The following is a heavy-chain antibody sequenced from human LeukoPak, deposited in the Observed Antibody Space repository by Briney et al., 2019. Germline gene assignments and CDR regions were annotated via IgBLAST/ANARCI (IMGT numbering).Heavy chain of an antibody. CDR3: ARGPGYSSGWYRY. D-gene: IGHD6-19*01. CDR2: IYYSGST. V-gene: IGHV4-59*12. Sequence: SETLSLTRTVSGGSISSYYWSWIRQPPGKGLEWIGYIYYSGSTNYNPSLKSRVTISVDTSKNQFSLKLSSVTAADTAVYYCARGPGYSSGWYRYWGQGTLVTVSS. CDR1: GGSISSYY. J-gene: IGHJ4*02.